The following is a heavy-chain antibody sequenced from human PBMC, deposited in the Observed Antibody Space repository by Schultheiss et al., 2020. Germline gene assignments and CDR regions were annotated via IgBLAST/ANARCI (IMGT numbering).Heavy chain of an antibody. CDR1: GGSFSGYY. D-gene: IGHD3-10*01. J-gene: IGHJ6*02. CDR2: INHSGST. CDR3: ARLNLGSYTYGMDV. V-gene: IGHV4-34*01. Sequence: SQPLSPTCAVYGGSFSGYYWSWIRQPPGKGLEWIGEINHSGSTNYNPSLKSRVTISVDTSKNQFSLKLSSVTAADTAVYYCARLNLGSYTYGMDVWGQGTTVTVAS.